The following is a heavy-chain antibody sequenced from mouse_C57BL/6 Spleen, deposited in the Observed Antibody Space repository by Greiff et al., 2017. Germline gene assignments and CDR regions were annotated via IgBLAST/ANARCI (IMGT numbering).Heavy chain of an antibody. CDR1: GYTFTSYW. CDR3: ARPYGSTYYYAMDY. Sequence: QVQLQQPGAELVKPGASVKMSCKASGYTFTSYWITWVKQRPGQGLEWIGDIYPGSGSTNYNEKFKSKATLTVDTSSSTAYLQLSSLTSEDSAVYYCARPYGSTYYYAMDYWGQGTSVTVSS. J-gene: IGHJ4*01. CDR2: IYPGSGST. V-gene: IGHV1-55*01. D-gene: IGHD1-1*01.